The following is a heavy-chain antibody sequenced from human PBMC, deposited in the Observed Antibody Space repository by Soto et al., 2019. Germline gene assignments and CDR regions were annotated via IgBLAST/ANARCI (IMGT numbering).Heavy chain of an antibody. CDR2: IIPIFGTA. CDR3: ARDARGYSYGWEAFDI. V-gene: IGHV1-69*06. J-gene: IGHJ3*02. CDR1: GGTFSSYA. D-gene: IGHD5-18*01. Sequence: SVKVSCKASGGTFSSYAISWVRQAPGQGLEWMGGIIPIFGTANYAQKFQGRVTITADKSTSTAYMELSSLRSEDTAVYYCARDARGYSYGWEAFDIWGQGTMVTVSS.